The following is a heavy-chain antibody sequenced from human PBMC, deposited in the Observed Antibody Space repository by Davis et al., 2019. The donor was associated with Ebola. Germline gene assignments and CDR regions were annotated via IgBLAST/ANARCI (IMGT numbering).Heavy chain of an antibody. J-gene: IGHJ5*02. CDR2: ISAYSGNT. CDR3: ARIKRDLRPNWFDP. Sequence: AASVKVSCKASGYTFTSYDLSWVRQAPGQGLEWMGWISAYSGNTNYAQKLQGRVTMTTDTSTSTAYMELRSLRSDDTAVYYCARIKRDLRPNWFDPWGQGTLVTVPS. CDR1: GYTFTSYD. D-gene: IGHD6-25*01. V-gene: IGHV1-18*01.